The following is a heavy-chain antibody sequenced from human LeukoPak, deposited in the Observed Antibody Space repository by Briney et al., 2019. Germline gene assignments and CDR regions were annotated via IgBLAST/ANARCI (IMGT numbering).Heavy chain of an antibody. V-gene: IGHV3-11*01. CDR2: ISSSGGTI. Sequence: PGGSLRLSCAASGFTFSDYYMSWIRQAPGKGLEWVSYISSSGGTIYYADSVKGRFTISRDNAKNSLYLQMNSLRVEDTAVYYSARDRWYSSGWYYFDYWGQGTLVTVSS. J-gene: IGHJ4*02. CDR3: ARDRWYSSGWYYFDY. CDR1: GFTFSDYY. D-gene: IGHD6-19*01.